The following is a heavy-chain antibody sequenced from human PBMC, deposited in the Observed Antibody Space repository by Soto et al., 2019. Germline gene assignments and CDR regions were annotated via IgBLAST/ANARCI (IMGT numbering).Heavy chain of an antibody. V-gene: IGHV3-33*01. Sequence: QVQLVESGGGVVQPGRSLRLSCAASGFTFSNYGMHWVRQAPGKGLEWVAAIYYDGSNKEYADSVKGRFTISRDNSKNTVFLEMGSGRSEDTAVFYCSRDANSCSHSPFCGWGQGNPVTFSS. J-gene: IGHJ4*02. CDR2: IYYDGSNK. CDR1: GFTFSNYG. CDR3: SRDANSCSHSPFCG. D-gene: IGHD1-26*01.